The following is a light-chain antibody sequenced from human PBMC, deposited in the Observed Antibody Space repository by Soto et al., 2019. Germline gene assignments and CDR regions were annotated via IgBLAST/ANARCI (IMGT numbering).Light chain of an antibody. CDR1: RGIKTG. CDR2: KAS. V-gene: IGKV1-5*03. Sequence: DSQRTQSPSTCLASVGGRVTITGRAIRGIKTGLAWYQQKPGKALQLLIYKASSLETGVPSRFSGSGSGTEFTLTISSLQPDDSATYYCQQYSTSPWAFGQGTKVEI. J-gene: IGKJ1*01. CDR3: QQYSTSPWA.